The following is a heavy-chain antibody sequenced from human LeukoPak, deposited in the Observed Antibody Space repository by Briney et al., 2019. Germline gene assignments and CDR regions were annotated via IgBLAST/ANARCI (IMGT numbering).Heavy chain of an antibody. Sequence: ASVKVSCKASGYTFTGYYMHWVRQAPGQGLEWMGRINPNSGGTNYAQKFQGRVTMPRDTSITTAYMELSRLRYDDTAVYYCPRDKYYDYVWGSYRPDYWGQGTLVTVSS. CDR2: INPNSGGT. CDR1: GYTFTGYY. D-gene: IGHD3-16*02. V-gene: IGHV1-2*06. J-gene: IGHJ4*02. CDR3: PRDKYYDYVWGSYRPDY.